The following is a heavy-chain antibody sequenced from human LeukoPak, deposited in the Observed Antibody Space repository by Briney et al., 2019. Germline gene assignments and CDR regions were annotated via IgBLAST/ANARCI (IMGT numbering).Heavy chain of an antibody. V-gene: IGHV1-69*05. CDR1: GGTFISYA. Sequence: SVKVSCKASGGTFISYAISWVRQAPGQGLEWMGRIIPIFGTANYAQKFQGRVTITTDESTSTAYMELSSLRSEDTAVYYCARARSSGWYEGFDYWGQGTLVTVSS. D-gene: IGHD6-19*01. J-gene: IGHJ4*02. CDR2: IIPIFGTA. CDR3: ARARSSGWYEGFDY.